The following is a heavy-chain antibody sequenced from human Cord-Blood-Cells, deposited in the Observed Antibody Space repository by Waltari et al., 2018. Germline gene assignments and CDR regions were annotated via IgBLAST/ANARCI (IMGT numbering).Heavy chain of an antibody. V-gene: IGHV3-7*01. D-gene: IGHD1-26*01. Sequence: EVQLVESGGGLVQPGGSLRLSCAASGFTFSSYGMSWVRQAQGKGLEWVANIKQDGSEKYYVDSVKGRFTISRDNAKNSLYLQMNSLRAEDTAVYYCARRPSGSYSAFDIWGQGTMVTVSS. CDR1: GFTFSSYG. CDR3: ARRPSGSYSAFDI. CDR2: IKQDGSEK. J-gene: IGHJ3*02.